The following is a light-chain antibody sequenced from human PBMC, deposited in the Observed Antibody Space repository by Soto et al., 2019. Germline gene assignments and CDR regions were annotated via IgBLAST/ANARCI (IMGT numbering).Light chain of an antibody. CDR1: GGHSNYA. CDR2: LNSDGSH. J-gene: IGLJ2*01. CDR3: QTWGTGIVV. V-gene: IGLV4-69*01. Sequence: QPVLTQSPSASASQGASVKLTCTLSGGHSNYAIAWHQQQPEKGPRYLMKLNSDGSHSKGDGIPDRFSGSSSGAERYLTISSLQSEDEADYYCQTWGTGIVVFGGGTKLTVL.